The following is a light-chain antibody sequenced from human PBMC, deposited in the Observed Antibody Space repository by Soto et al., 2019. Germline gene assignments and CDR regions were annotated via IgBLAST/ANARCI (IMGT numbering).Light chain of an antibody. J-gene: IGKJ2*01. V-gene: IGKV3-20*01. CDR1: QSFSRSY. CDR3: QQYGTSGWT. Sequence: EIVLTQAPGTLSLSPGERATLSCRASQSFSRSYLAWYQQNPGQAPRLVIYGASSRATGIPDRFSGSGSGTDFTLTISRLEPEEFAVYYCQQYGTSGWTFGQGTKLEIK. CDR2: GAS.